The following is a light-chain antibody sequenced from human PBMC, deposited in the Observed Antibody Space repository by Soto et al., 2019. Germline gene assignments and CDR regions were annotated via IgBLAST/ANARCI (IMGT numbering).Light chain of an antibody. CDR3: SSYAGSNNFV. CDR1: SSDVGDYNY. V-gene: IGLV2-8*01. J-gene: IGLJ2*01. CDR2: EVS. Sequence: QSALTQPPSASGSPGQSVTISCTGTSSDVGDYNYVSWYQQHPGKAPKLVIYEVSKRPSGVPDRFSGSKSGNTASLTVSGLQAEDEADYSCSSYAGSNNFVFGGGTKLTVL.